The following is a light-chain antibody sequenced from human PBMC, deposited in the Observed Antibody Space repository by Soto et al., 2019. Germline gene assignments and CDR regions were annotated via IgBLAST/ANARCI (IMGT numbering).Light chain of an antibody. CDR1: QNVNSNF. CDR3: QQYGNSPRT. CDR2: GAS. Sequence: EIVLTQSPGTLSLSPGERATLSCRASQNVNSNFLAWYQQKPGQAPRLLISGASNRATGIPDRFSGSGSGTDFTLTISRLEPEDFAVYYCQQYGNSPRTLGQGTKVDIK. J-gene: IGKJ1*01. V-gene: IGKV3-20*01.